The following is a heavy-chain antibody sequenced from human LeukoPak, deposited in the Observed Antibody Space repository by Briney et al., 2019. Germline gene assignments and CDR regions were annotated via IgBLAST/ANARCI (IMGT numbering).Heavy chain of an antibody. V-gene: IGHV1-69*05. J-gene: IGHJ4*02. CDR2: IIPIFGTA. CDR3: ASCVQLERLAPFDY. CDR1: GGTFSSYA. Sequence: SVKVSCKASGGTFSSYAISWVRQAPGQGLEWMGGIIPIFGTANYAQKFQGRVTITTDESTSTAYMELSSLRSEDTAVYYCASCVQLERLAPFDYWGQGTLVTVSS. D-gene: IGHD1-1*01.